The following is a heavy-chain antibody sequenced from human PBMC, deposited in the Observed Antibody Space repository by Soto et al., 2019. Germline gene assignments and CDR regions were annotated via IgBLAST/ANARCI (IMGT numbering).Heavy chain of an antibody. D-gene: IGHD3-22*01. J-gene: IGHJ5*02. CDR2: INHSGST. V-gene: IGHV4-34*01. CDR1: GGSFSGYY. Sequence: SETLSLTCAVYGGSFSGYYWSWIRQPPGKGLEWIGEINHSGSTNYNPSLKSRVTISVDTSKNQFSLKLSSVTAADTAIYYCAKGRGFYSDNYFDPWGQGTQVTVS. CDR3: AKGRGFYSDNYFDP.